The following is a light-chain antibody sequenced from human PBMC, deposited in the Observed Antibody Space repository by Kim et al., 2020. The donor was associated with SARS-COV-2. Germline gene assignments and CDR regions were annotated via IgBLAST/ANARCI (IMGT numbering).Light chain of an antibody. CDR3: QQYNNWPPVT. Sequence: VSTGERAPLSCSASQSVSSNLAWYQQKPGQAPRLLIYGASTRATGIPARFSGSGSGTEFTLTISSLQSEDFAVYYCQQYNNWPPVTFGQGTKLEI. CDR1: QSVSSN. CDR2: GAS. J-gene: IGKJ2*01. V-gene: IGKV3-15*01.